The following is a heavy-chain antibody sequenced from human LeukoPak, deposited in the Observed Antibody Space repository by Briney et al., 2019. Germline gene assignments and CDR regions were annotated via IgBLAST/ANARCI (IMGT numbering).Heavy chain of an antibody. Sequence: ASVKVSCKASGYTFTVFYMHWVRQAPGQGLEWMGWINPNSGGTSYAQKFQGRVTMTRDTSISTACMELSRLKSDDTAVYYCARVGCYGSGSYCGWFDSWGQGTLVTVSS. J-gene: IGHJ5*01. V-gene: IGHV1-2*02. D-gene: IGHD3-10*01. CDR1: GYTFTVFY. CDR3: ARVGCYGSGSYCGWFDS. CDR2: INPNSGGT.